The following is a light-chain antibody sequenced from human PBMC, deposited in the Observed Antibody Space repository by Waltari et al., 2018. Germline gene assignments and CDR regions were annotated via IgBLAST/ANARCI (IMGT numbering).Light chain of an antibody. CDR1: QSLVHSEGVTY. CDR2: RVS. J-gene: IGKJ1*01. Sequence: DVVMTQSPLSLPVTLGQPASISCRSSQSLVHSEGVTYLNWFQQMPGQSPRRLLYRVSDRDSGVPDRFSGSGSGTDFTLKISRVEAEDVGLYYCMQATHWPWTFGQGTEVEIK. CDR3: MQATHWPWT. V-gene: IGKV2-30*02.